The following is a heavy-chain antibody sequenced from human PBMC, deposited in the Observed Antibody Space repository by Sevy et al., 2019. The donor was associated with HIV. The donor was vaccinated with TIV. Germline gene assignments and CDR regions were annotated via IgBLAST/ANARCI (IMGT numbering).Heavy chain of an antibody. Sequence: GGSLRLSCAAPGFTFSSYGMHWVRQAPGKGLEWVAVISYDGSNKYYADSVKGRFTISRDNSKNTLLLQMNSLRAEDTAVYYCAKDSNFYDSSGYLDFDYWGQGTLVTVSS. CDR3: AKDSNFYDSSGYLDFDY. J-gene: IGHJ4*02. D-gene: IGHD3-22*01. CDR1: GFTFSSYG. V-gene: IGHV3-30*18. CDR2: ISYDGSNK.